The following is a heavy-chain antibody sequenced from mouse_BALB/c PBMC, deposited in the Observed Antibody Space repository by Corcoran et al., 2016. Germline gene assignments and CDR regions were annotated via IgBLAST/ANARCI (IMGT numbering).Heavy chain of an antibody. V-gene: IGHV1-18*01. Sequence: EVRLQQSGPELVKPGASMKISCKASGYSFTGYTMNWVKQSQGKNLEWSGLINPYNGGTSYNQKFKGKATLTVDKSYSTAYMELLSLTSEDSAVYYCARSGNYFYYWGQGTTLTVSS. D-gene: IGHD1-1*02. CDR2: INPYNGGT. CDR1: GYSFTGYT. CDR3: ARSGNYFYY. J-gene: IGHJ2*01.